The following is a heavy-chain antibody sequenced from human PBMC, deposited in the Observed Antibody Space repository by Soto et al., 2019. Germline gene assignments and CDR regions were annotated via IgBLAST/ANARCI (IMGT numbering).Heavy chain of an antibody. Sequence: QVQLVESGGGVVQPGRSLRLSCAASGFAFSSYGMHWVRQAPGKGLEWVAVISFDGSNKYYADSVKGRFTISRDNSKNKLYLQMNSLRAEDTAVYYCAKDLELTLDYWGQGTLVTVSS. CDR3: AKDLELTLDY. J-gene: IGHJ4*02. CDR2: ISFDGSNK. D-gene: IGHD1-26*01. V-gene: IGHV3-30*18. CDR1: GFAFSSYG.